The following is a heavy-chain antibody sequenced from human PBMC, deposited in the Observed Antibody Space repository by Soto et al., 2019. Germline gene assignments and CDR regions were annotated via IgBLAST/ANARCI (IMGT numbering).Heavy chain of an antibody. CDR2: IYSTGST. CDR1: AVSSHYYY. Sequence: SETLSLTCTVSAVSSHYYYWRWIRQPPGKSLEWIGYIYSTGSTDYNPSLKSRVSISLDTSKNQISLKLTSVTAADTAVYYCARTPTQSWQPYGMDVWGQGTTVTVSS. CDR3: ARTPTQSWQPYGMDV. V-gene: IGHV4-59*01. D-gene: IGHD6-13*01. J-gene: IGHJ6*02.